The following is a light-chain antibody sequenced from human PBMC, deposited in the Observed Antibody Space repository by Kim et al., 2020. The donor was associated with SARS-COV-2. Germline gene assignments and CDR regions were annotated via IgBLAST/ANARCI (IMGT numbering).Light chain of an antibody. V-gene: IGKV1-5*01. CDR2: VAS. CDR3: QQFITNPRT. Sequence: ATLGDSVTSPCRPIQTITKLLTWYQQRPWKAPKPLISVASPWPSGVPSRFRGRGSGTDFILTFTSLHPNVFATYSCQQFITNPRTFGQGTTMDIK. CDR1: QTITKL. J-gene: IGKJ1*01.